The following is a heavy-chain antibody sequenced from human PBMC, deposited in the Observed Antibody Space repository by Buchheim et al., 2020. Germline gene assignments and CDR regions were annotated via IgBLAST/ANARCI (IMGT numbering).Heavy chain of an antibody. CDR3: ARGLAYYDFWSGYSGHTNWFDP. J-gene: IGHJ5*02. V-gene: IGHV4-59*08. CDR1: GGSISSYY. D-gene: IGHD3-3*01. CDR2: IYYSGST. Sequence: QVQLQESGPGLVKPSETLSLTCTVSGGSISSYYWSWIRQPPGKGLEWIGYIYYSGSTNYNPSLKSRVTISVDTSKNQFSLKLSSVTAADTAVYYCARGLAYYDFWSGYSGHTNWFDPWGQGTL.